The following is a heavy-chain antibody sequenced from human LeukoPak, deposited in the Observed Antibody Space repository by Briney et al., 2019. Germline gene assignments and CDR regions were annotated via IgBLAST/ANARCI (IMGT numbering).Heavy chain of an antibody. CDR2: IGTAGDT. CDR3: ARGGGKSPPDY. CDR1: GFTFSSYD. D-gene: IGHD4-23*01. V-gene: IGHV3-13*01. Sequence: GGSLRVSCAASGFTFSSYDMHWVRQGTGNGLEWVSSIGTAGDTYYPGSVKGRFTVSRENAKNSLYLQMNSLRAGDTAVYYCARGGGKSPPDYWGQGTLVTVSS. J-gene: IGHJ4*02.